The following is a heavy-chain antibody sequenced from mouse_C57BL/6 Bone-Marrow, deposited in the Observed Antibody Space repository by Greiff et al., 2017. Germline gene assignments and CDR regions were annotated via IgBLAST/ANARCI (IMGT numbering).Heavy chain of an antibody. J-gene: IGHJ4*01. V-gene: IGHV7-1*01. CDR3: ARDHYLTGAMDY. Sequence: EVKLMESGGGLVQSGRSLRLSCATSGFTFSDFYMEWVRQAPGKGLEWIAASRNKANDYTTEYSASVKGRFIVSRDTSQSILYLQMNALRAEDTAIYYCARDHYLTGAMDYWGQGTSVTVSS. CDR2: SRNKANDYTT. CDR1: GFTFSDFY. D-gene: IGHD4-1*01.